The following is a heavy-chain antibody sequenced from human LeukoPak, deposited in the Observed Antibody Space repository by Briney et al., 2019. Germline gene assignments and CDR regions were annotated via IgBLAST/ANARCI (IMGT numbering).Heavy chain of an antibody. J-gene: IGHJ6*02. CDR1: GFTFSSYE. Sequence: PGGSLRLSCAASGFTFSSYEMNWVRQAPGKGLEWVSYISSSGSTIYYADSVKGRFTISRDNAKNSLYLQMNSLRAEDTAVYYCARGVHFTYSYYGIDVWGQGTTVTVSS. V-gene: IGHV3-48*03. CDR3: ARGVHFTYSYYGIDV. D-gene: IGHD2-15*01. CDR2: ISSSGSTI.